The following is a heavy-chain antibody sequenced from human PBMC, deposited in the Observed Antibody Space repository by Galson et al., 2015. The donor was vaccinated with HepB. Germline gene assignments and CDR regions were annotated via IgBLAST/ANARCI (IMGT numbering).Heavy chain of an antibody. Sequence: SLRLSCAASRITFTNYWMSWVRQAPGKGLEWVANIKQDGSEKYYVDSVKGRFTISRDAAKNSVYLQMNSLRGEDMAVYYCGIAAADYWGQGALVTVSS. CDR3: GIAAADY. D-gene: IGHD6-25*01. CDR1: RITFTNYW. CDR2: IKQDGSEK. J-gene: IGHJ4*02. V-gene: IGHV3-7*01.